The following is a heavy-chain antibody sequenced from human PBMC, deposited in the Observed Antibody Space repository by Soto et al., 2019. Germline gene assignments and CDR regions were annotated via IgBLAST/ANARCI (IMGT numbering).Heavy chain of an antibody. CDR2: INPNSGGT. J-gene: IGHJ4*02. V-gene: IGHV1-2*02. Sequence: ASVKASCKASGYTFTGYYMHWVRQAPGQGLEWMGWINPNSGGTNYAQKFQGRVTMTRDTSISTAYMELSRLRSDDTAVYYCARVDYYDSSGYFWGQGTLVTVSS. CDR1: GYTFTGYY. CDR3: ARVDYYDSSGYF. D-gene: IGHD3-22*01.